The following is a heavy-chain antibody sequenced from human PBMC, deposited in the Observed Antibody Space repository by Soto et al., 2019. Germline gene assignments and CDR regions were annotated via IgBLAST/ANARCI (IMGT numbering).Heavy chain of an antibody. Sequence: QVQLVQSGAEGKKPGSSVKVSCKASGDTFSFYTLNWVRQAPGQGFEWVGRVNPILAMSSSAHKFQVRVSMFADQSTGTADMELRSLISDDTAVYYCATSYGSGSSPFDYWGQATLVTVSS. CDR3: ATSYGSGSSPFDY. D-gene: IGHD3-10*01. V-gene: IGHV1-69*02. CDR1: GDTFSFYT. CDR2: VNPILAMS. J-gene: IGHJ4*02.